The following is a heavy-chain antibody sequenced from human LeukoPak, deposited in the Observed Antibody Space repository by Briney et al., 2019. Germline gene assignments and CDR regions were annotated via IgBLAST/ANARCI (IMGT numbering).Heavy chain of an antibody. D-gene: IGHD3-22*01. CDR2: IGTAGDT. V-gene: IGHV3-13*01. CDR3: ARDPGVGYYDSSGYHFDY. J-gene: IGHJ4*02. CDR1: GFTFSSYD. Sequence: GGSLRLSCAASGFTFSSYDMHWVRHATGKGLEWVSAIGTAGDTYYPGSVKGRFTISRDNAKNSLYLQMNSLRAEDTAVYYCARDPGVGYYDSSGYHFDYWGQGTLVTVSS.